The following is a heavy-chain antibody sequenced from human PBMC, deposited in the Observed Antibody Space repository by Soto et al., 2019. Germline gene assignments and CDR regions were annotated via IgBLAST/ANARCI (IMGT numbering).Heavy chain of an antibody. D-gene: IGHD2-8*01. J-gene: IGHJ4*02. Sequence: GASVKVSCKASGYTFTGYYMHWGRQAPGQRPEWMGWINPNSGGTNYAQKVQGWVTMTRDTSISTAYMELSRLRSDDTAVYYCARGSPLNIVLMVYANVHLDYWGQGTLVTVSS. CDR2: INPNSGGT. CDR3: ARGSPLNIVLMVYANVHLDY. CDR1: GYTFTGYY. V-gene: IGHV1-2*04.